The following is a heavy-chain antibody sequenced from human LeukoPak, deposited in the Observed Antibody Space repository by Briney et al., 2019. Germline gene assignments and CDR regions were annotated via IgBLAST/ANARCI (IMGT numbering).Heavy chain of an antibody. J-gene: IGHJ4*02. CDR1: GFTFSSYA. CDR2: ISGSGGST. Sequence: GGSLRLSCAASGFTFSSYAMSWVRQAPGKGLEWVSAISGSGGSTYYADSVKGRFTISRDNSKNTLYLQMNSLRAEDTAVYYWAKDQDSSGSFDYGGQGPRVPVPS. CDR3: AKDQDSSGSFDY. D-gene: IGHD6-19*01. V-gene: IGHV3-23*01.